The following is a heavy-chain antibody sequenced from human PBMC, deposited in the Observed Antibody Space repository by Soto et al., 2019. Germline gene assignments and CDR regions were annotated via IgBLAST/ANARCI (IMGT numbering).Heavy chain of an antibody. CDR2: ISAYNGNT. D-gene: IGHD6-13*01. V-gene: IGHV1-18*04. Sequence: ASVKVSCKASGYTFTSYGISWVRQAPGQGLEWMGWISAYNGNTNYAQKLQGRVTMTTDTSTSTAYMELRSLRSDDTAVYYCARDSRQQLVHGWFDPWGQGTLVTVSS. J-gene: IGHJ5*02. CDR3: ARDSRQQLVHGWFDP. CDR1: GYTFTSYG.